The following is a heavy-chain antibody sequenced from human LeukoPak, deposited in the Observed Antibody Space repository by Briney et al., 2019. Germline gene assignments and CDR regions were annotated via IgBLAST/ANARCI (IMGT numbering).Heavy chain of an antibody. J-gene: IGHJ5*02. CDR1: GGSISSGDYY. CDR3: ARGAASFDWLLWWFDP. V-gene: IGHV4-30-4*01. CDR2: IYYSGST. D-gene: IGHD3-9*01. Sequence: PSETLSLTCTVSGGSISSGDYYWSWIRQPPGKGLEWIGYIYYSGSTYYNPSLKSRVTISVDTSKNQFSLKLSSVTAADTAVYYCARGAASFDWLLWWFDPWGQGTLVTVSS.